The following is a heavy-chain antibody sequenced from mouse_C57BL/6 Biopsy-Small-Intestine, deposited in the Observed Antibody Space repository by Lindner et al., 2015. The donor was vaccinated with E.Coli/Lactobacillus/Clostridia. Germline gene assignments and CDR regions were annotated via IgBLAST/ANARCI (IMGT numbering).Heavy chain of an antibody. D-gene: IGHD2-3*01. CDR1: GYSFTDYN. V-gene: IGHV1-39*01. Sequence: VQLQESGPELVKPGASVKISCKASGYSFTDYNMNWVKQSNGKSLEWIGVINPNYGTTSYNQKFKGKATLTVDQSSSTAYMQLNSLTSEDSAVYYCARRRWLLPYYYGMDYWGQGTSVTVSS. CDR2: INPNYGTT. CDR3: ARRRWLLPYYYGMDY. J-gene: IGHJ4*01.